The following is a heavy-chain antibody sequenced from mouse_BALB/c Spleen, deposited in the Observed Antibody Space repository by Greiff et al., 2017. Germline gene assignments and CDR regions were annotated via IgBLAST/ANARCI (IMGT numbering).Heavy chain of an antibody. CDR2: IRSKSNNYAT. J-gene: IGHJ3*01. D-gene: IGHD2-4*01. Sequence: EVQLVESGGGLVQPKGSLKLSCAASGFTFNTYAMNWVRQAPGKGLEWVARIRSKSNNYATYYADSVKDRFTISRDDSQSMLYLQMNNLKTEDTAMYYCVRGYDYDPFAYWGQGTLVTVSA. CDR1: GFTFNTYA. CDR3: VRGYDYDPFAY. V-gene: IGHV10-1*02.